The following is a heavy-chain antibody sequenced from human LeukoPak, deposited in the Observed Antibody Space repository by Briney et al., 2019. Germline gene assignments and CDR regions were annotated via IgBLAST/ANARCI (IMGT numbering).Heavy chain of an antibody. V-gene: IGHV3-33*01. CDR1: GFTFRSYG. CDR3: ASDGIAVDRGIGYFDY. CDR2: IWYDGSDK. D-gene: IGHD6-13*01. Sequence: GKSLRLSCAASGFTFRSYGMHWVRQAPGKGLEWVAVIWYDGSDKYYADSVKGRFTISRDNSENTLYLQMNSLRAEDTALYYCASDGIAVDRGIGYFDYWGQGTLVTVSS. J-gene: IGHJ4*02.